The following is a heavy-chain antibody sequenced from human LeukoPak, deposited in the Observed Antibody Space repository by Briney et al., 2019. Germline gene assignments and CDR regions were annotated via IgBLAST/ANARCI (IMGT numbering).Heavy chain of an antibody. CDR1: GFTFGDYY. Sequence: PGGSLRLSCSASGFTFGDYYMSWIRQAPGKGLEWVSYISGSGSTIYYADSVKGRFTISRDNAKNSLYLQMNSLRAEDTAVYYCARMAGTGFRDYWGQGTLVTVSS. CDR2: ISGSGSTI. J-gene: IGHJ4*02. CDR3: ARMAGTGFRDY. V-gene: IGHV3-11*01. D-gene: IGHD6-19*01.